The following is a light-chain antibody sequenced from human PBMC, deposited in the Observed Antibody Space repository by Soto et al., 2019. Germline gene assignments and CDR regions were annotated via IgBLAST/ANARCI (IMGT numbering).Light chain of an antibody. J-gene: IGKJ2*01. V-gene: IGKV3-20*01. CDR2: AAS. Sequence: EVVLTHSPGTLSLYPGEIATLSCRASQSVSSSFLAWYQQKPGQAPRLLIHAASTGANGIPARFRGSGSGTDFTLTISSLEPEDSAVYFCHQYPDSPQTFGQGTKVDIK. CDR3: HQYPDSPQT. CDR1: QSVSSSF.